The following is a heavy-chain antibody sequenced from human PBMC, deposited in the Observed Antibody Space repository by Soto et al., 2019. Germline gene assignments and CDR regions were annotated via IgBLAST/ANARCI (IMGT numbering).Heavy chain of an antibody. Sequence: ASVKVSCKASGGTFSSYAISWVRQATGQGLEWMGWMNPNSGNTGYAQKFQGRVTMTRNTSISTAYMELSSLRSEDTAVYYCARGPRVYYYYYMDVWGKGTTVTVSS. V-gene: IGHV1-8*02. J-gene: IGHJ6*03. CDR2: MNPNSGNT. CDR1: GGTFSSYA. CDR3: ARGPRVYYYYYMDV.